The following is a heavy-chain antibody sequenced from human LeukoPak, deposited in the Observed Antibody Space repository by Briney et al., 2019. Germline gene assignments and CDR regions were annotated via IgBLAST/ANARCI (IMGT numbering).Heavy chain of an antibody. CDR3: ARGGLYYYYYYYMDV. V-gene: IGHV1-2*02. CDR1: GYTFTGCY. Sequence: ASVKVSCKASGYTFTGCYMHWVRQAPGQGLEWMGWINPNSGGTNYAQKFQGRVTMTRDTSISTAYMELSRLRSDDTAVYYCARGGLYYYYYYYMDVWGKGTTVTVSS. CDR2: INPNSGGT. J-gene: IGHJ6*03.